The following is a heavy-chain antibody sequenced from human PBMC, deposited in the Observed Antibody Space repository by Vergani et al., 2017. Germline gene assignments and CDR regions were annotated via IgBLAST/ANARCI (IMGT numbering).Heavy chain of an antibody. D-gene: IGHD3-10*01. V-gene: IGHV3-48*04. CDR2: ISSSSSTI. CDR1: GFTFSSYS. J-gene: IGHJ5*02. Sequence: EVQLVESGGGLVQPGGSLRLSCAASGFTFSSYSMNWVRQAPGKGLEWVSYISSSSSTIYYADSVKGRFTISRDNAKNSLYLQMNSLRAEDTAVYYCARDHRTVFGGGFDPWGQGTLVTVSS. CDR3: ARDHRTVFGGGFDP.